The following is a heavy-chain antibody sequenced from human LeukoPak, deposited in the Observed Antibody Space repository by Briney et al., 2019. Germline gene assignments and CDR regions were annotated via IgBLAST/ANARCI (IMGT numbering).Heavy chain of an antibody. CDR3: ARDPVPGIPDYLDH. Sequence: GGSRRSSWAAPELTLSSYLMHWFRQAPGRGLGWGSAIAYDGTIQVYADSVKGRFTISRENSKSMLYLQMDSLKAEDTAVYYCARDPVPGIPDYLDHWGQGILVTVSS. J-gene: IGHJ4*02. V-gene: IGHV3-30*04. CDR1: ELTLSSYL. CDR2: IAYDGTIQ. D-gene: IGHD2-21*02.